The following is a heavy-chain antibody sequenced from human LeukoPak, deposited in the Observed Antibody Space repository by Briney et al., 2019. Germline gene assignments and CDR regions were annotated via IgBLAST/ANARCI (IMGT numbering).Heavy chain of an antibody. D-gene: IGHD3-22*01. CDR3: AKSLNKWVVVVPSYDY. J-gene: IGHJ4*02. CDR1: GFTFSSYG. V-gene: IGHV3-33*06. CDR2: IWYDGSNK. Sequence: GRSLRLSCAASGFTFSSYGMHWVRQAPGKGLEWVAVIWYDGSNKYYADSVKGRFTISRDNSKNTLYLQMNSLRAEDTAVYYCAKSLNKWVVVVPSYDYWGQGTLVTVPS.